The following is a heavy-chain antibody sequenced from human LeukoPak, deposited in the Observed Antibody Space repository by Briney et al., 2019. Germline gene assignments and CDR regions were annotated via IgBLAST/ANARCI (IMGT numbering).Heavy chain of an antibody. J-gene: IGHJ4*02. CDR3: ARIGDGRNPNFDY. CDR2: ISSSSSTI. V-gene: IGHV3-48*01. Sequence: GGSLRLSCAASGFTVSSNYMNWVRQAPGKGLEWVSYISSSSSTIYYADSVKGRFTISRDNAKNSLYLQMNSLRAEDTAVYYCARIGDGRNPNFDYWGQGTLVTVSS. D-gene: IGHD5-24*01. CDR1: GFTVSSNY.